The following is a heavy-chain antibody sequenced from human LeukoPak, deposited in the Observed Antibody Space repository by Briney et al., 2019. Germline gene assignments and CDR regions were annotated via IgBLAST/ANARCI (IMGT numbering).Heavy chain of an antibody. V-gene: IGHV3-66*01. CDR2: IYGSTSA. Sequence: GGSLRLSCAASGFAVSSKYINWVRQAPGKGLEWVSLIYGSTSADYADSVKGRFTISRDNSMNTVYLQMNSLRAEDTAIYYCARLNFGDDYWGQGTLVAVSS. D-gene: IGHD4-17*01. CDR1: GFAVSSKY. J-gene: IGHJ4*02. CDR3: ARLNFGDDY.